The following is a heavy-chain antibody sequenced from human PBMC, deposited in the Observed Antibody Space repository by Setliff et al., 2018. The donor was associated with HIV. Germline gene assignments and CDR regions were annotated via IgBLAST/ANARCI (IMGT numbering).Heavy chain of an antibody. D-gene: IGHD2-15*01. CDR2: IYHSGSA. CDR3: ARGGLGVVGAIDY. V-gene: IGHV4-30-2*01. CDR1: GGSINSGGYS. Sequence: SETLSLTCAVSGGSINSGGYSWSWIRQPPGKGLEWIGYIYHSGSAIYNPSLNSRVIISVHTSKNQFSLKSSAVTAADTAVYYCARGGLGVVGAIDYWGQGTLVTVSS. J-gene: IGHJ4*02.